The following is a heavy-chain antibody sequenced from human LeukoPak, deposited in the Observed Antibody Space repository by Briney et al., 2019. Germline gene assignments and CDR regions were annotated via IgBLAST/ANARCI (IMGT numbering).Heavy chain of an antibody. CDR1: GYTFTSYG. V-gene: IGHV1-18*01. CDR2: ISTYNGNT. CDR3: ARDGSGIVGATVAMDV. J-gene: IGHJ6*03. D-gene: IGHD1-26*01. Sequence: ASVKVSCKASGYTFTSYGISWVRQAPGQGLEWMGWISTYNGNTNYAQKLQGRVTMTTDTSTSTAYMELRSLRSDDTAVYYCARDGSGIVGATVAMDVWGKGTTVTVSS.